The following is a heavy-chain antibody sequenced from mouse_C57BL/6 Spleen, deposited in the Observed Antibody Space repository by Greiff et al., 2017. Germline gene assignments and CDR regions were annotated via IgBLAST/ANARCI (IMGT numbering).Heavy chain of an antibody. CDR3: ARRRYSNYVFYAMDY. Sequence: QVQLQQPGAELVMPGASVKLSCKASGYTFTSYWMHWVKQRPGQGLEWIGEIDPSDSYTNYNQKFKGKSTLTVDTSSSTAYMQLSSLTSEDSAVYYCARRRYSNYVFYAMDYWGQGTSVTVSS. CDR2: IDPSDSYT. J-gene: IGHJ4*01. CDR1: GYTFTSYW. V-gene: IGHV1-69*01. D-gene: IGHD2-5*01.